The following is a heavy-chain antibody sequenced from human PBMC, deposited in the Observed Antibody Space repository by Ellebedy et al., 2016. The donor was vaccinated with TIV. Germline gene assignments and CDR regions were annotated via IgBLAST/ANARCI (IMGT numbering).Heavy chain of an antibody. CDR1: GFSLSNARMG. CDR2: IFSNDEK. V-gene: IGHV2-26*01. J-gene: IGHJ6*02. CDR3: ARGVGYCSGGSCWGNYYYGMDV. D-gene: IGHD2-15*01. Sequence: SGPTLVXPTATLTLTCTVSGFSLSNARMGVSWIRQPPGKALEWLAHIFSNDEKSYSTSLKSRLTISKDTSKSQVVLTMTNMDPVDTATYYCARGVGYCSGGSCWGNYYYGMDVWGQGTTVTVSS.